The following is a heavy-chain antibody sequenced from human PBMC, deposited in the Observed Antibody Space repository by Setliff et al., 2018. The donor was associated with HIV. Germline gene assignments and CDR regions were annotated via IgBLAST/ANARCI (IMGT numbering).Heavy chain of an antibody. CDR1: GFTFSSYA. D-gene: IGHD6-13*01. J-gene: IGHJ4*02. Sequence: GESLKISCAASGFTFSSYAMTWVRQAPGKGLEWVSVIYSGGNTYYADSVKGRFTISRDNSKNTLYFQMNSLRAEDTAVYYCARSRAAGFDYWGQGTLVTVSS. V-gene: IGHV3-66*02. CDR3: ARSRAAGFDY. CDR2: IYSGGNT.